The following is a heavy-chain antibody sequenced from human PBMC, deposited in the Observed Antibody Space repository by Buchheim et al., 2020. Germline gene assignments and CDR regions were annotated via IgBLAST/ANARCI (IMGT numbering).Heavy chain of an antibody. V-gene: IGHV3-48*03. CDR3: ARVWYYDFWSGTGYYMDV. CDR1: GFTFSSYE. D-gene: IGHD3-3*01. Sequence: EVQLVESGGGLVQPGGSLRLSCAASGFTFSSYEMNWVRQAPGKGLEWVSYISSSGSTIYYADSVKGRFTISRDNAKTSLYLQMNSLRAEDTAVYYCARVWYYDFWSGTGYYMDVWGKGTT. CDR2: ISSSGSTI. J-gene: IGHJ6*03.